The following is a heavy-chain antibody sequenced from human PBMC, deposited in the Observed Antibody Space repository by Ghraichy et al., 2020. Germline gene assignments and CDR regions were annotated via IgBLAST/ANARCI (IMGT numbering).Heavy chain of an antibody. CDR2: IDPEFGET. CDR3: ATAIGYCTSSNCYLAY. Sequence: ASAKVSCKFSGYTLTDLSIHWVRQAPGKGLEWMGGIDPEFGETTYSQKFQGRVTMTVDTSADTGYMELSNLTSEDTAVYFCATAIGYCTSSNCYLAYWGQGTLVTVSS. CDR1: GYTLTDLS. V-gene: IGHV1-24*01. D-gene: IGHD2-2*01. J-gene: IGHJ4*02.